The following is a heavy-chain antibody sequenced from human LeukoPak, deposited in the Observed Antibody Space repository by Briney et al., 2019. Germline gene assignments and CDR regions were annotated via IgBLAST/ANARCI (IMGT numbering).Heavy chain of an antibody. D-gene: IGHD7-27*01. CDR1: GGSIRSSSYD. V-gene: IGHV4-39*01. CDR2: IYYSGST. CDR3: ARQIFQLGINWFDP. Sequence: SETLSLACTVSGGSIRSSSYDWGWISQPPGKGLEWLGSIYYSGSTYYNPSLKSRVNISVDTAKNQFPLRLSPVTAADTAVYYCARQIFQLGINWFDPWGQGTLVTVSS. J-gene: IGHJ5*02.